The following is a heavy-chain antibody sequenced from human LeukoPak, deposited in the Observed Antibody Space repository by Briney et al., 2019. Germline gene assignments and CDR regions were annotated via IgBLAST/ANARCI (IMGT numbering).Heavy chain of an antibody. J-gene: IGHJ3*02. CDR2: INPSGGST. V-gene: IGHV1-46*01. CDR3: ARDTRIAVAGDAFDI. CDR1: GYTFTGYY. D-gene: IGHD6-19*01. Sequence: ASVKVSCKASGYTFTGYYMHWVRQAPGQGLEWMGIINPSGGSTSYAQKFQGRVTMTRDTSTSTVYMELSSLRSEDTAVYYCARDTRIAVAGDAFDIWGQGTMVTVSS.